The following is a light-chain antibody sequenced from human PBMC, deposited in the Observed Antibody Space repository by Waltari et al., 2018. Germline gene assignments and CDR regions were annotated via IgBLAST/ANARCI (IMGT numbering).Light chain of an antibody. V-gene: IGKV1-5*03. CDR1: QSISSW. J-gene: IGKJ2*01. CDR2: KAS. Sequence: DIQMTQSPSTLSASVGDRVIITCRASQSISSWLAWYQHKPGKAPKSLIYKASTLESGVPSSFSGSGSGTEFTLTISSLQPDDFATYYCQHYNNYPYTFGQGTKLEIK. CDR3: QHYNNYPYT.